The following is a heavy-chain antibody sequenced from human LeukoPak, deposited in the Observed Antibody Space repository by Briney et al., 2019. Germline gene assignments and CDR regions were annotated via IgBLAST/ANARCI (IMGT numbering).Heavy chain of an antibody. CDR3: ARDILWFGENQDGGLFDC. V-gene: IGHV3-11*06. Sequence: PGGSLRLSCAASGFSFSDYYMSWIRQAPGKGLEWVSYISGSTSYTDYADSVKGRFTISRDNAKNSLYLQMNSLRVDDTAVYYCARDILWFGENQDGGLFDCWGQGTLVTVSS. CDR1: GFSFSDYY. D-gene: IGHD3-10*01. J-gene: IGHJ4*02. CDR2: ISGSTSYT.